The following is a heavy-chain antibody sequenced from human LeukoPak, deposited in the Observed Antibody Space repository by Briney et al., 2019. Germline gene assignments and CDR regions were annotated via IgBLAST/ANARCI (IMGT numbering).Heavy chain of an antibody. CDR2: FEPEDGET. V-gene: IGHV1-24*01. D-gene: IGHD6-6*01. Sequence: ASVKVSCKVSGYTLTELSMHWVRQAPGKGLEWMGGFEPEDGETIYAQKFQGRVTITADESTSTAYMELSSLRSEDAAVYYCARGLSPRYSSSSDLTENWFDPWGQGTLVTVSS. J-gene: IGHJ5*02. CDR3: ARGLSPRYSSSSDLTENWFDP. CDR1: GYTLTELS.